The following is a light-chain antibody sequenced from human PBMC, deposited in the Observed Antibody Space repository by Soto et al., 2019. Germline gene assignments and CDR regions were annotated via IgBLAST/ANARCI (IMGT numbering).Light chain of an antibody. CDR2: WAS. CDR1: QRILYSSNNENY. Sequence: DIVMTQSPDSLAVSLGERATINCKSSQRILYSSNNENYLAWYQHRRGQPPKLLIYWASTRASGVPARFSVSGSGTDFTLTISSLQAEDVAVYYCQQYYTSPPTFGQGTELGIK. J-gene: IGKJ2*01. CDR3: QQYYTSPPT. V-gene: IGKV4-1*01.